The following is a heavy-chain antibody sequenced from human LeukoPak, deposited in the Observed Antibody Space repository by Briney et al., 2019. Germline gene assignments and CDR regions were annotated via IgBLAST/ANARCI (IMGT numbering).Heavy chain of an antibody. D-gene: IGHD1-7*01. V-gene: IGHV3-49*04. CDR3: TRAPYNSENYPYCFDF. Sequence: SGGSLRLSCTASGFSFGDYGMSWVRQAPGKGLEWVSFIRSTTHSGTTEYAASVKGRFTMSRDDSKRIAYLQMNSLKTEDTAVYYCTRAPYNSENYPYCFDFWGPGTLVTV. CDR2: IRSTTHSGTT. CDR1: GFSFGDYG. J-gene: IGHJ4*02.